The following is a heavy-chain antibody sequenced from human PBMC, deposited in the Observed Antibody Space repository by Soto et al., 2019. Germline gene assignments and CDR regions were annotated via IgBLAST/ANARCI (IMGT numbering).Heavy chain of an antibody. V-gene: IGHV4-34*01. D-gene: IGHD3-9*01. J-gene: IGHJ2*01. CDR2: LNDRGSI. CDR3: ARESHDILTGPPWVWYFDL. CDR1: GGSFSGYY. Sequence: QVQLQQWGAGPLRPLETLSLTCGVSGGSFSGYYWAWIRQSPGKGLEWIGELNDRGSINYNPSLTSRVSIAVHASKNHYPLHLMAVTAADPAVYYCARESHDILTGPPWVWYFDLWGRGNLVTVSS.